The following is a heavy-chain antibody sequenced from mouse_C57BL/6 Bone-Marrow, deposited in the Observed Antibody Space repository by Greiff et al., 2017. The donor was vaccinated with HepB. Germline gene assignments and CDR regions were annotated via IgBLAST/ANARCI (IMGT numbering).Heavy chain of an antibody. J-gene: IGHJ4*01. CDR3: ARSRYYYAMDY. Sequence: VQLQQSGPELVKPGASVKISCKASGNSFTGYYMNWVKQSPEKSLEWIGEINPSTGGTTYNQKFKAKATLTVDKSSSTAYMQLKSLTSEDSAVYYCARSRYYYAMDYWGQGTSVTVSS. CDR1: GNSFTGYY. V-gene: IGHV1-42*01. CDR2: INPSTGGT.